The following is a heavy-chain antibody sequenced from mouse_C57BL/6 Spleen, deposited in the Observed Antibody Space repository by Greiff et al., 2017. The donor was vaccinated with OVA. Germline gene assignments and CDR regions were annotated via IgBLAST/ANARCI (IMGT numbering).Heavy chain of an antibody. CDR3: ARYDPTTGGYFDV. CDR2: ISSGGSYT. D-gene: IGHD5-5*01. V-gene: IGHV5-6*01. CDR1: GFTFSSYG. J-gene: IGHJ1*03. Sequence: EVQVVESGGDLVKPGGSLKLSCAASGFTFSSYGMSWVRQTPDKRLEWVATISSGGSYTYYPDSVKGRFTISRDNAKNTLYLQMSSLKSEDTAMYYCARYDPTTGGYFDVWGTGTTVTVSS.